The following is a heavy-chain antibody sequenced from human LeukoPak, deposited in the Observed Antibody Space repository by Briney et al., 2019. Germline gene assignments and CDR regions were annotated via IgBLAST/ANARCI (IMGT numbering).Heavy chain of an antibody. V-gene: IGHV4-34*01. CDR3: ARGTRVDYGGLYYYYYYGMDV. Sequence: PSETLSLTCAVYGGSFSGYYWSWIRQPPGKGLEWIGEINHSGSTNYNPSLKSRVTISVDTSKNQFSLKLSSVTAADTAVYYCARGTRVDYGGLYYYYYYGMDVWGQGTTVTVSS. CDR1: GGSFSGYY. J-gene: IGHJ6*02. D-gene: IGHD4-23*01. CDR2: INHSGST.